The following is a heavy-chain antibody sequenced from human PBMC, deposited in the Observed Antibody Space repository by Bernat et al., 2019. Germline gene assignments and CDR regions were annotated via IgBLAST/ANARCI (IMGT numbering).Heavy chain of an antibody. D-gene: IGHD6-13*01. Sequence: EVQLLESGGGLVQPGGSLRLSCAASGFTFSSYAMSWVRQAPGKGLEWVSAISGSGGSTYYTDSVKGRFTISRDNAKNSLYLQMNSLRAEDTAVYYCARGLSSWPYWGQGTLVTVSS. CDR3: ARGLSSWPY. CDR1: GFTFSSYA. J-gene: IGHJ4*02. CDR2: ISGSGGST. V-gene: IGHV3-23*01.